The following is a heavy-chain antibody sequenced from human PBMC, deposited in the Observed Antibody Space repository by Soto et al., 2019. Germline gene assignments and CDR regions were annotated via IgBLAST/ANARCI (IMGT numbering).Heavy chain of an antibody. CDR1: CGSFSSGGYY. CDR2: IYYSGST. D-gene: IGHD6-6*01. CDR3: VRAGHSSWSEGANWHAP. J-gene: IGHJ5*02. V-gene: IGHV4-31*03. Sequence: KPSETLSLTCTVSCGSFSSGGYYWSWIRQHPGNGLEWIGYIYYSGSTYFNPSLKSRLTISVDTSKNQFSLQLSSVTAADTAVYYCVRAGHSSWSEGANWHAPWGQVTLLAVSS.